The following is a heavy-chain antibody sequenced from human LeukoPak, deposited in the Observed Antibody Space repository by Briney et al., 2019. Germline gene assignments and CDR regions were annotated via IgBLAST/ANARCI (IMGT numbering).Heavy chain of an antibody. Sequence: GSSVKVSCKASGGTFSSYAISWVRQAPGQGLEWMGRIIPIFGTANYAQKFQGRVTITTDESTSTAYMELSSLRSEDTAVYYCARDRLLWFGELSYFDYWGQRTLVTVSS. CDR3: ARDRLLWFGELSYFDY. CDR2: IIPIFGTA. D-gene: IGHD3-10*01. J-gene: IGHJ4*02. CDR1: GGTFSSYA. V-gene: IGHV1-69*05.